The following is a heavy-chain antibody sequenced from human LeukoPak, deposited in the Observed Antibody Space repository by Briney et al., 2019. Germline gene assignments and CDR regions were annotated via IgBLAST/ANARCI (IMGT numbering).Heavy chain of an antibody. D-gene: IGHD6-19*01. CDR1: GLMFSSYG. V-gene: IGHV3-23*01. CDR2: ISGSGGRT. CDR3: AKDKVSGWPYYYGLDV. Sequence: PGGSLRLSCAASGLMFSSYGTSWVRQAPGKGLEWVSGISGSGGRTYYAGSVKGRFTISRDNSKNTLYLQMNSLRAEDTALYYCAKDKVSGWPYYYGLDVWGQGTTVTVSS. J-gene: IGHJ6*02.